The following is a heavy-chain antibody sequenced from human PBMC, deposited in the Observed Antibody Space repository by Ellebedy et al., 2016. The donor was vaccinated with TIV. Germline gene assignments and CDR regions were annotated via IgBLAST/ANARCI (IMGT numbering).Heavy chain of an antibody. CDR2: IKSKTDYGTR. D-gene: IGHD2-15*01. CDR3: AAGTGRTDFDY. V-gene: IGHV3-15*01. CDR1: GFTFSNAW. J-gene: IGHJ4*02. Sequence: GESLKISXAASGFTFSNAWMSWVRQALGKGLEWVGRIKSKTDYGTRDFAAPLRGRFTISRDDSKNTLYLQMNSLETDDTAVYYCAAGTGRTDFDYWGQGTLVTVSS.